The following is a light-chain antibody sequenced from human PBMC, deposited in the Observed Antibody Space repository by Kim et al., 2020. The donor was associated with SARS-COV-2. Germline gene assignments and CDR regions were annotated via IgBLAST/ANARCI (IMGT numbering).Light chain of an antibody. J-gene: IGKJ2*01. CDR3: QQYNNWPQT. CDR2: FAS. V-gene: IGKV3-15*01. CDR1: QSVSSN. Sequence: SGSPGEGATLSCRASQSVSSNLAWYQQKPGQAPRLLIYFASTRATGVPDRFSGSRSGTEFTLTISSLQSEDCGVYYCQQYNNWPQTFGQGTKLEI.